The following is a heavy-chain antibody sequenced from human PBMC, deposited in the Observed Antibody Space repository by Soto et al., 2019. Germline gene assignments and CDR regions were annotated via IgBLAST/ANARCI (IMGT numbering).Heavy chain of an antibody. CDR3: AREETGNDALDI. CDR2: IFHGGST. V-gene: IGHV4-30-2*05. CDR1: GAPITWGDYS. J-gene: IGHJ3*02. Sequence: SETLSLTCAISGAPITWGDYSWNWIRQPPGKGLEWIGYIFHGGSTYYKPSLRSRVTISLDTSKNQFSLNLRSVTDADTAIYYCAREETGNDALDIWGQGTLVT. D-gene: IGHD1-1*01.